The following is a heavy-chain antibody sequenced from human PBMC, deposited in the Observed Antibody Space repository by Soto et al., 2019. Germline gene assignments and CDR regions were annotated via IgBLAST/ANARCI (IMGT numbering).Heavy chain of an antibody. CDR3: TRDSGRSDVVPAAISAMDV. D-gene: IGHD2-2*01. J-gene: IGHJ6*02. CDR2: IIPMFGIA. V-gene: IGHV1-69*08. CDR1: GGNRYT. Sequence: QVQRVQSGAEVKKPGSSVKVSCKGSGGNRYTITWVRQAPGQGLEWMGRIIPMFGIATYAQNFQGRVTISADKSTSTAYMELSSLRADDTAVYYCTRDSGRSDVVPAAISAMDVWGQGTTVTVSS.